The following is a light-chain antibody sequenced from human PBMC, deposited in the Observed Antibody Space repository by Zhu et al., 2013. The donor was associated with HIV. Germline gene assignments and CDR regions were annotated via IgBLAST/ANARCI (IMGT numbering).Light chain of an antibody. CDR3: QQYNRYPWT. CDR1: QSVSSD. J-gene: IGKJ1*01. V-gene: IGKV3D-15*01. Sequence: EIVLTQSPATLSVSPGERATLSCRASQSVSSDLAWYQQKPGQAPRLLIYGASGRASGIPDRFSGGGSGTVFTLTISSLQPDDFASYYCQQYNRYPWTFGQGTTV. CDR2: GAS.